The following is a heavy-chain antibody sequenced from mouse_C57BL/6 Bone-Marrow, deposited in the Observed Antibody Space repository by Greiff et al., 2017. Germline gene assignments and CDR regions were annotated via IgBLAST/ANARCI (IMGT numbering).Heavy chain of an antibody. J-gene: IGHJ4*01. Sequence: EVQLQQSGPELVKPGASVKISCKASGYSFTDYNMNWVKQSNGKSLEWIGVINPNYGTTSYNQKFKGKATLTVDQSSSTAYMQLNSLTSEDSAVYYCARLGGTGSSDDYYAMDCWGKGTSVTGSS. V-gene: IGHV1-39*01. CDR1: GYSFTDYN. D-gene: IGHD1-1*01. CDR2: INPNYGTT. CDR3: ARLGGTGSSDDYYAMDC.